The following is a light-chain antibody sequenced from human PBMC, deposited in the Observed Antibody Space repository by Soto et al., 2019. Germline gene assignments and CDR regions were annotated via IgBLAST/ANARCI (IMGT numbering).Light chain of an antibody. CDR3: QQSDSTPYT. Sequence: DIQMTQSPSSLSASVGARVTITCRASQTISTYLNWYQQKPGKAPRLLIYDASSLLSGVPSRFSGSGSGTDFTLTIASLQPEECSTYYCQQSDSTPYTFGQGTKVEI. V-gene: IGKV1-39*01. J-gene: IGKJ2*01. CDR2: DAS. CDR1: QTISTY.